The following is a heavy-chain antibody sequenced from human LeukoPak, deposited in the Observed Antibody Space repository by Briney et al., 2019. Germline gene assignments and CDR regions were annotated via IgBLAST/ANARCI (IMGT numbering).Heavy chain of an antibody. J-gene: IGHJ3*02. V-gene: IGHV3-11*01. D-gene: IGHD1-26*01. Sequence: PGGSLRLSCAASGFIFSDYYMSWIRQAPGKGLEWVSYISSSGSTIYYADSVKGRFTISRDNAKNSLYLQMNSLRAEDTAVYYCARDLGATTNLAFDIWGQGTMVTVSS. CDR2: ISSSGSTI. CDR3: ARDLGATTNLAFDI. CDR1: GFIFSDYY.